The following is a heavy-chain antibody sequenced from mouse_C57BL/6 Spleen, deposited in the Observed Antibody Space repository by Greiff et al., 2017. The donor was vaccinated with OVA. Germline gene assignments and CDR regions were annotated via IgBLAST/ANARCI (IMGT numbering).Heavy chain of an antibody. CDR1: GYAFSSSW. D-gene: IGHD3-2*02. Sequence: VKLMESGPELVKPGASVKISCKASGYAFSSSWMNWVKQRPGKGLEWIGRIYPGDGDTNYNGKFKGKATLTADKSSSTAYMQLSSLTSEDSAVYFCARSSSGRYYAMDYWGQGTSVTVSS. CDR3: ARSSSGRYYAMDY. J-gene: IGHJ4*01. CDR2: IYPGDGDT. V-gene: IGHV1-82*01.